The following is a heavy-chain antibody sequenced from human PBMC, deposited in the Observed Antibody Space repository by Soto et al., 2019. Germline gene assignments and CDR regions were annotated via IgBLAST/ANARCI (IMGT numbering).Heavy chain of an antibody. D-gene: IGHD6-13*01. V-gene: IGHV4-61*01. J-gene: IGHJ5*02. CDR2: IYYSGST. CDR1: GGSVSSGSYY. Sequence: PXETLSLTCTVSGGSVSSGSYYWSWIRQPPGKGLEWIGYIYYSGSTNYNPSLKSRVTISVDTSKNQFSLKLSSVTAADTAVYYCASWIAAAGTGNWFDPWGQGTLVTVSS. CDR3: ASWIAAAGTGNWFDP.